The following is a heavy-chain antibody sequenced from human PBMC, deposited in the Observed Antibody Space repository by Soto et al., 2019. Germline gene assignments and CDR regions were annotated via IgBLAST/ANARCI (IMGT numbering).Heavy chain of an antibody. Sequence: GWSLRLSCAASGFTFSSYWMHLVRQAPGKGLVWVSRINSDGSSPTYADSVKGRFTISRDNAENTLYLQMNSLRAEDTAVYYCAREHRYDSSGYYYEGFEYWGKGTLVTVSS. D-gene: IGHD3-22*01. V-gene: IGHV3-74*01. CDR3: AREHRYDSSGYYYEGFEY. CDR1: GFTFSSYW. J-gene: IGHJ4*02. CDR2: INSDGSSP.